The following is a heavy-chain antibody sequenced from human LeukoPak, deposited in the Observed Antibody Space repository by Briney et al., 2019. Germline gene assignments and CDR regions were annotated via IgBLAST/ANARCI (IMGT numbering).Heavy chain of an antibody. V-gene: IGHV4-31*03. Sequence: PSETLSLTCNVSGGSISSGGYYWSWIRQHPGKGLEWIGYIYYSGSTYYNPPLKSRVTISVDTSKNQFSLKLSSVTAADTAVYYCAREGRFDDFWSGYIDYWGQGTLVTVSS. D-gene: IGHD3-3*01. J-gene: IGHJ4*02. CDR2: IYYSGST. CDR1: GGSISSGGYY. CDR3: AREGRFDDFWSGYIDY.